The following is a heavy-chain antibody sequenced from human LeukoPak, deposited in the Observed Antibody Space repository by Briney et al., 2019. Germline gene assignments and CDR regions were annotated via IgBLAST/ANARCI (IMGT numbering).Heavy chain of an antibody. D-gene: IGHD2-2*01. CDR1: GYTFTGYY. J-gene: IGHJ5*02. V-gene: IGHV1-2*06. CDR2: INPNSGGT. Sequence: ASVKVSCKASGYTFTGYYMHWVRQAPGQGLEWMGRINPNSGGTNYAQKFQGRVTMTRDTSISTAYVELSRLRSDDTAVYYCARSQLLSFWFDPWGQGTLVTVSS. CDR3: ARSQLLSFWFDP.